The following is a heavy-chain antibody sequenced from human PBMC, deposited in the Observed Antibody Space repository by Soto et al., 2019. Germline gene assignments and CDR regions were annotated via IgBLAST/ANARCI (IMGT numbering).Heavy chain of an antibody. Sequence: SETLSLTCAVSGYSITTGYYWGWIRQPPGMGLEWIGSIYHSGTTYYNPSLKSRVTISVDTSKNQFSLKLSSVTAADTAVYYCARDPYSSGSEGWFDPWGQGTLVTVS. J-gene: IGHJ5*02. CDR3: ARDPYSSGSEGWFDP. CDR2: IYHSGTT. CDR1: GYSITTGYY. D-gene: IGHD6-19*01. V-gene: IGHV4-38-2*02.